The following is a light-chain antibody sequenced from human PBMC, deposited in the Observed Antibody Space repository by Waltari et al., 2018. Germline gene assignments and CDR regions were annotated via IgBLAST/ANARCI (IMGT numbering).Light chain of an antibody. CDR3: QHFDNLLFT. V-gene: IGKV1-33*01. CDR2: DAT. J-gene: IGKJ2*01. Sequence: DIQVTQSPSSLSASVGDRVTNTCQASQDISHYLKWYQQRPGKAPKVLIYDATLLKIGVPSRFSGSGSGTDFTFAITSLQPEDAATYYCQHFDNLLFTFGQGTKLEI. CDR1: QDISHY.